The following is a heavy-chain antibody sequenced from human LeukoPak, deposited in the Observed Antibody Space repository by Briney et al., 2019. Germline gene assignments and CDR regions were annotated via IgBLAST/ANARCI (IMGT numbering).Heavy chain of an antibody. CDR1: GFTFSSYA. Sequence: GGSLRLSCAASGFTFSSYAMSWVRQAPGKGLEWVSAISGSGGRTYYADSVKGRFTISRDKSKNTLYLQMNSLRAEDTAIYYCAKDLGPYGSGSYYDYWGQGTLVTVSS. J-gene: IGHJ4*02. D-gene: IGHD3-10*01. V-gene: IGHV3-23*01. CDR2: ISGSGGRT. CDR3: AKDLGPYGSGSYYDY.